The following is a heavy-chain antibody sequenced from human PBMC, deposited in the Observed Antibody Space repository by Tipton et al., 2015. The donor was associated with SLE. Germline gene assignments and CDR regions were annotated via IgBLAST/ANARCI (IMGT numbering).Heavy chain of an antibody. CDR2: FYYSGNT. V-gene: IGHV4-39*01. CDR3: ARRQLCLD. CDR1: GGSISSSSYY. Sequence: TLSLTCSVSGGSISSSSYYWGWIRQPPGKGLVWIGTFYYSGNTYYNPSLKSRVTISVDTSKNQFSLILTYVTAADTAVYFCARRQLCLDWGQGTLVTVSS. J-gene: IGHJ4*02. D-gene: IGHD5-18*01.